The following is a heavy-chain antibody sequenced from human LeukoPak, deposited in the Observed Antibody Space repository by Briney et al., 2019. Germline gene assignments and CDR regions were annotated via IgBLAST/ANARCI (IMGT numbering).Heavy chain of an antibody. CDR3: ASARYSEN. CDR1: GFTFSDHY. V-gene: IGHV3-21*01. J-gene: IGHJ4*02. Sequence: PGGSLRLSCAASGFTFSDHYMDWVRQAPGKGLEWVSSISSSSTYIYYADSVKGRFTISRDNAKNSLYLQMNSLRAEDTAVYYCASARYSENWGQGTLVTVSS. D-gene: IGHD1-26*01. CDR2: ISSSSTYI.